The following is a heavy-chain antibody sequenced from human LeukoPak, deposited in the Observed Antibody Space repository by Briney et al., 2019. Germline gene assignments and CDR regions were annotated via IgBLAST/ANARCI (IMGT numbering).Heavy chain of an antibody. CDR2: IYYSGST. Sequence: PSETLSLTCTVSGGSISSYYWSWIRQPPGKGLEWIGYIYYSGSTNYNPSLKRRVTISVDTSKNQFSLKLSSVTAADTAVYYCVSGYDPPNFDYWGQGTLVTVSS. D-gene: IGHD5-12*01. J-gene: IGHJ4*02. CDR3: VSGYDPPNFDY. V-gene: IGHV4-59*01. CDR1: GGSISSYY.